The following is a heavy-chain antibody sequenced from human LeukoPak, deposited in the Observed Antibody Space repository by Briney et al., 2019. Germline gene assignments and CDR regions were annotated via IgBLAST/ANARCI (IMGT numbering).Heavy chain of an antibody. CDR2: IKQDGSEK. CDR3: ARDRWELLSNSYHYCGLDV. D-gene: IGHD2-15*01. J-gene: IGHJ6*02. CDR1: GFTFSNYW. Sequence: PGGSLRLSRAASGFTFSNYWMSWVRPAPGKGLEWVANIKQDGSEKCYVDSVKGRFTISRDNAKNSLYLQMNSLRAEDTAVYYCARDRWELLSNSYHYCGLDVWGQGTTVTVSS. V-gene: IGHV3-7*01.